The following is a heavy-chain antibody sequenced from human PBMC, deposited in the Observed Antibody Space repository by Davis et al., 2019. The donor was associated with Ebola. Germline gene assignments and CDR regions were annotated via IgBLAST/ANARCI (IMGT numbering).Heavy chain of an antibody. D-gene: IGHD4-17*01. Sequence: GESLKISCAASGFTFSSYGMHWVRQAPGKGLEWVAVIWYDGSNKYYADSVKGRFTISRDNSKNTLYLQMNSLRAEDTAVYYCANNYGTYYYYYGMDVWGQGTTVTVSS. CDR1: GFTFSSYG. CDR3: ANNYGTYYYYYGMDV. J-gene: IGHJ6*02. V-gene: IGHV3-33*06. CDR2: IWYDGSNK.